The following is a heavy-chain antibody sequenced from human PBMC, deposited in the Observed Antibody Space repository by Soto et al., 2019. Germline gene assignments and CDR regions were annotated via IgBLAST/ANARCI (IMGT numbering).Heavy chain of an antibody. CDR2: VNHSGST. CDR3: GRLEGLATISYYFDY. J-gene: IGHJ4*02. V-gene: IGHV4-34*01. D-gene: IGHD3-9*01. Sequence: SETLSLTCAVYGGSFSGYYWSWIRQPPGKGLEWIGEVNHSGSTYYNPSLKSRVTISVDTSKNQFSLKLMSLSAADTAVYYCGRLEGLATISYYFDYWGQGARVTVSS. CDR1: GGSFSGYY.